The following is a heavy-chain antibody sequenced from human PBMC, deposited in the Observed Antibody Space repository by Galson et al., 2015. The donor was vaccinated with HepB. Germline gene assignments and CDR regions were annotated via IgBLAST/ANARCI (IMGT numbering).Heavy chain of an antibody. CDR3: ALRTNPAMGGGFER. Sequence: PALVKPTQTLTLTCTFSGFSLSTSGVGVGWIRQPPGKALEWLALIYWDDDKRYSPSLKSRLTITKVASKNQVVLTMTNMDPVDTATYYFALRTNPAMGGGFERWGQGTLVTVSS. CDR2: IYWDDDK. D-gene: IGHD5-18*01. J-gene: IGHJ4*02. CDR1: GFSLSTSGVG. V-gene: IGHV2-5*02.